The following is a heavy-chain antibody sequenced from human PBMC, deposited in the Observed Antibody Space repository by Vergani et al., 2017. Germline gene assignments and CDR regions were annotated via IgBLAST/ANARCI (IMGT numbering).Heavy chain of an antibody. CDR3: AGDRLYGGFDY. Sequence: QVQLQESGPGLVKPSETLSLTCTVSGGSISSYYWSWIRQPPGKGLEWIGYIYYSGSTNYNPSLKSRVTISVDTSKNQFSLKLSSVTAAGTAVYYCAGDRLYGGFDYWGQGTLVTVSS. J-gene: IGHJ4*02. CDR1: GGSISSYY. D-gene: IGHD4-23*01. V-gene: IGHV4-59*01. CDR2: IYYSGST.